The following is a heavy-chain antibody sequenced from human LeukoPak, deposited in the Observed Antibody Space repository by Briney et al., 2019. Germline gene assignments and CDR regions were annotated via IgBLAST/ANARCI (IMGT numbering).Heavy chain of an antibody. Sequence: GGSLRLSCAASGFTFSSYAMHWVRQAPGKGLEWVAVISYDGSNKYYADSVKGRFTISRDNSKNTLYLQMNSLRAEDTAVYYCASPAAPPYYYGMDVWGQGTTVTVSS. D-gene: IGHD6-25*01. CDR2: ISYDGSNK. CDR1: GFTFSSYA. V-gene: IGHV3-30*04. J-gene: IGHJ6*02. CDR3: ASPAAPPYYYGMDV.